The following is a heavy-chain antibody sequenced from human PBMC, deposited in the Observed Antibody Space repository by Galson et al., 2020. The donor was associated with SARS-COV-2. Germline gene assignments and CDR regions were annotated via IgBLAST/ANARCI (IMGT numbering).Heavy chain of an antibody. CDR2: ISGSGEST. J-gene: IGHJ6*03. D-gene: IGHD2-21*01. Sequence: GGSLRLSCEASGFNFFGYAMTWVRQAPGKGLEWVSVISGSGESTYYVDSLKGRFTISRDNSNNTLFLQMNSLRAEDTAVYYCAKLIAGGEQFYRFYYMDVWGKGTTVTVSS. V-gene: IGHV3-23*01. CDR3: AKLIAGGEQFYRFYYMDV. CDR1: GFNFFGYA.